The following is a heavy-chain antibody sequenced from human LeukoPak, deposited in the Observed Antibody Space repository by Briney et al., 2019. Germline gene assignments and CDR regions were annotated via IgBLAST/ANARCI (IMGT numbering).Heavy chain of an antibody. CDR1: GDSVSRNSAA. Sequence: SQTLSLTCAISGDSVSRNSAAWNCLRQSPSRGLEWLGRTYYRSKWYNDYAVSVKSRIAINPDTSKNQFSLQLNAVTPEDTAVYYCAKDSSSRWSIPNANWFYPWGQGTLVTVSS. J-gene: IGHJ5*02. V-gene: IGHV6-1*01. D-gene: IGHD6-19*01. CDR2: TYYRSKWYN. CDR3: AKDSSSRWSIPNANWFYP.